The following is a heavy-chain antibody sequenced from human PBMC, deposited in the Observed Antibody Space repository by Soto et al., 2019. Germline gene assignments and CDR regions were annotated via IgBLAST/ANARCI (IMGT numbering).Heavy chain of an antibody. CDR3: ARLALGHPFDF. V-gene: IGHV4-39*01. Sequence: SETLSLTSSVSGDSVSGSVYWWGWVRQPPGKGLEFIGSILYSGGPYYNPSFKSRSTIYIDAPKNQFSLKLSSVTAADTAVYYCARLALGHPFDFWGQGTLVTVSS. CDR1: GDSVSGSVYW. J-gene: IGHJ4*02. CDR2: ILYSGGP.